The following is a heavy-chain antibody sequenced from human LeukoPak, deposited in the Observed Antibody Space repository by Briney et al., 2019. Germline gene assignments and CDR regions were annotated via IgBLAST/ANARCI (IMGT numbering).Heavy chain of an antibody. Sequence: ASVKVSCKASGYTFTSYDINWVRQATGQGLEWMGWMNPNSGNTGYAQKFQGRVTMTRNTSISTAYMELSSLRSEDTAVYYCARRTYYDFWSGFFASYYYYGMDVWGQGTTVTVSS. V-gene: IGHV1-8*01. CDR2: MNPNSGNT. J-gene: IGHJ6*02. D-gene: IGHD3-3*01. CDR1: GYTFTSYD. CDR3: ARRTYYDFWSGFFASYYYYGMDV.